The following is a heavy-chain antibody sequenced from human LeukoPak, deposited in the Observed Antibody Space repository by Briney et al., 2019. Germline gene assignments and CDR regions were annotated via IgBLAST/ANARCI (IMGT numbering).Heavy chain of an antibody. CDR1: GGSFSGYY. J-gene: IGHJ4*02. Sequence: PSETLSLTCAVYGGSFSGYYWSWIRQPPGKGLEWIGYIYYSGSTNYNPSLKSRVTISVDTSKNQFSLKLSSVTAADTAVYYCARHGQLWFDGDFDYWGQGTLVTVSS. V-gene: IGHV4-59*08. CDR3: ARHGQLWFDGDFDY. CDR2: IYYSGST. D-gene: IGHD5-18*01.